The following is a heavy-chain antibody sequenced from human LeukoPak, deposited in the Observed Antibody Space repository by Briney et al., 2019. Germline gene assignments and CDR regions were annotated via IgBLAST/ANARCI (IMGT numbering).Heavy chain of an antibody. J-gene: IGHJ3*02. Sequence: EASVKVSCKASGGTFSSYTIGWVRQAPGQGLEWMGRIIPILGIANYAQKFQGRVTITADKSTSTAYMELSSLRSEDTAVYYCALGLVVAADDAFDIWGQGTMVTVSS. CDR3: ALGLVVAADDAFDI. D-gene: IGHD2-15*01. CDR2: IIPILGIA. V-gene: IGHV1-69*02. CDR1: GGTFSSYT.